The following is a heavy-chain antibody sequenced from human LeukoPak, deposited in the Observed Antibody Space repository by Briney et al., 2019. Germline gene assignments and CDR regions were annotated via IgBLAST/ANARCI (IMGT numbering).Heavy chain of an antibody. CDR3: ARVSDYGDFDY. D-gene: IGHD4-17*01. CDR1: GFTFSSYD. V-gene: IGHV3-13*01. J-gene: IGHJ4*02. Sequence: GESLRLSCTASGFTFSSYDMHWVRQATGKGLEWVSAIGTAGDTYYPGSVKGRFTISRENAKNSLYLQMNSLRAGDTAVYYCARVSDYGDFDYWGQGTLVTVSS. CDR2: IGTAGDT.